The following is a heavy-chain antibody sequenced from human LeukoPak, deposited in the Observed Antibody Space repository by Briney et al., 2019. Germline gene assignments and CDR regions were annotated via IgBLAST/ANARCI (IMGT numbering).Heavy chain of an antibody. V-gene: IGHV4-34*01. D-gene: IGHD2-2*01. CDR3: ASRRRYCSSTSCRNYYYYGMDV. CDR1: GGSFSGYY. Sequence: SETLSLTCAVYGGSFSGYYWSWIRQPPGKGLEWIGEINHSGSTNYNPSLKSRVTISVDTSKNQFSLKLSSVTAADTAVYYCASRRRYCSSTSCRNYYYYGMDVWGQGTTVTVSS. J-gene: IGHJ6*02. CDR2: INHSGST.